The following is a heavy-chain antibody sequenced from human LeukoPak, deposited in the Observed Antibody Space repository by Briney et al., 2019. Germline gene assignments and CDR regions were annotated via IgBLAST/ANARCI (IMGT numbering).Heavy chain of an antibody. D-gene: IGHD3-22*01. J-gene: IGHJ4*02. Sequence: PGRSLRLSCAASGFTFSSYAMHWVRQAPGKGLEWVAVISYDGSNKYCADSVKGRFTISRDNSKDTLYLQMNSLRAEDTAVYYCARVARWDYYYDSSGYSDYWGQGTLVTVSS. V-gene: IGHV3-30-3*01. CDR3: ARVARWDYYYDSSGYSDY. CDR1: GFTFSSYA. CDR2: ISYDGSNK.